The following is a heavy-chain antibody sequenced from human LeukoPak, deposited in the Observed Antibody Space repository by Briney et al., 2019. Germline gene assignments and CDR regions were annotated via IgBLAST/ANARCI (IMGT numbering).Heavy chain of an antibody. Sequence: SETLSLTCAVYGGSFSGYYWSWIRQPPGKGLEWIGEINHSGSTNYNPSLKSRVTISVDTSKDQFSLKLSSVTAADTAVYYCARGLAPKDYGDYAPTSFDYWGQGTLVTVSS. CDR1: GGSFSGYY. CDR2: INHSGST. J-gene: IGHJ4*02. D-gene: IGHD4-17*01. CDR3: ARGLAPKDYGDYAPTSFDY. V-gene: IGHV4-34*01.